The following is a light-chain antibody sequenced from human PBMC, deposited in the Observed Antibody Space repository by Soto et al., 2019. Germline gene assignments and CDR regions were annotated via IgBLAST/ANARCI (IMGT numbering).Light chain of an antibody. J-gene: IGLJ3*02. CDR1: SSDVGGYNF. CDR3: SSYAGSNNGV. CDR2: EVT. Sequence: QSALTQPPSASGSPGQSVTISCTGTSSDVGGYNFVSWYQQHPGKAPKLIIYEVTKRPSGVPDRFSVSKSGNTASLTVSGLQAEDEADYYCSSYAGSNNGVFGGGTKLTVL. V-gene: IGLV2-8*01.